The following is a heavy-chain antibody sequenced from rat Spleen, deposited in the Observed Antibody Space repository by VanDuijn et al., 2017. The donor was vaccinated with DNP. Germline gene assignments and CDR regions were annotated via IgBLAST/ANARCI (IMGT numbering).Heavy chain of an antibody. Sequence: EVQLVESGGGLVQPGRSMILSCAASGFTFSAYYMAWVRQAPAKGLEWVAYIGSPAYAPYSTDSVKGRFTISRDNAKSTLYLQMNSLRSEDMATYYCVRWNSGHFDYWGQGVMVTVSS. D-gene: IGHD4-3*01. CDR2: IGSPAYAP. V-gene: IGHV5-22*01. CDR1: GFTFSAYY. CDR3: VRWNSGHFDY. J-gene: IGHJ2*01.